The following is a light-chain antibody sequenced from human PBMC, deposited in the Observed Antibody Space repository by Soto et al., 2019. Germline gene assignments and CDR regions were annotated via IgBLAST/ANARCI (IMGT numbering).Light chain of an antibody. J-gene: IGLJ2*01. Sequence: QSALTPPASVSGSPGQSITISCTGTSSDIGAYNFVSWYQQHPGKAPKLMLYDVNIRPSGVSNRFSGSKSGNTASLTISGLQAEDEADYYCTSWTTSTTMIFGGGTKLTV. CDR2: DVN. V-gene: IGLV2-14*03. CDR1: SSDIGAYNF. CDR3: TSWTTSTTMI.